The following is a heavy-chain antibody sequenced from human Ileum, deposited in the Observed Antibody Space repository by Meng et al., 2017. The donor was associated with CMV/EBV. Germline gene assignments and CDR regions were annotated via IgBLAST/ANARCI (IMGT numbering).Heavy chain of an antibody. CDR2: VYYSGST. V-gene: IGHV4-59*01. CDR1: GGPINAYY. CDR3: ARAPIGTSGWYSL. J-gene: IGHJ4*01. Sequence: SETLSLTCSVSGGPINAYYWAWIRQPPGKGLEWLGYVYYSGSTKYNPSLQSRVTISVDRSRNQFSLKLRSVTAADTAVYYCARAPIGTSGWYSLWGHGTLVTVAS. D-gene: IGHD6-19*01.